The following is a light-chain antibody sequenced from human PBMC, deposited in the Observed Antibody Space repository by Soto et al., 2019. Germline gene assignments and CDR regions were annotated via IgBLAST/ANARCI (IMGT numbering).Light chain of an antibody. V-gene: IGKV3-11*01. J-gene: IGKJ4*01. CDR2: DAS. Sequence: ELVLTQSPATLSLSPGEGATLSCRASQSISSHFAWYQQKPGQAPRLLMYDASNRATGIPARFSGSGSGTDCTLTSSSLALEDCAVYYWQQRPYWPLTCGGGTKVLSK. CDR3: QQRPYWPLT. CDR1: QSISSH.